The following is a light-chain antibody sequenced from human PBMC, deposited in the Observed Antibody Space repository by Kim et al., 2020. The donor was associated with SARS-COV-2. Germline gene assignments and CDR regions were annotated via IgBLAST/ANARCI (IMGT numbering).Light chain of an antibody. Sequence: GQSVTISCTGTGSDVGGYNYVSWYQQHPGKAPKLMICDVSKRPSGVPDRFSGSKSGNTASLTISGLQAEDEADYYCCSYAGSYDYVFGTGTKVTVL. V-gene: IGLV2-11*01. J-gene: IGLJ1*01. CDR2: DVS. CDR1: GSDVGGYNY. CDR3: CSYAGSYDYV.